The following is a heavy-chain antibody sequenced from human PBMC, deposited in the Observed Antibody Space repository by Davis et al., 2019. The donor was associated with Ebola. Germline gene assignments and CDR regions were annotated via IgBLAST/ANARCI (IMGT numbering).Heavy chain of an antibody. J-gene: IGHJ4*02. D-gene: IGHD5-12*01. Sequence: GESLKISCAASGFTFSSYWMSWVRQAPGKGLEWVANIKQDGSEKYYVDSVKGRFTISRDNAKNSLYLQMDSLRAEDTAVYYCARDSVATIGISGWPTPDYWGQGTLVTVSS. CDR2: IKQDGSEK. CDR3: ARDSVATIGISGWPTPDY. CDR1: GFTFSSYW. V-gene: IGHV3-7*03.